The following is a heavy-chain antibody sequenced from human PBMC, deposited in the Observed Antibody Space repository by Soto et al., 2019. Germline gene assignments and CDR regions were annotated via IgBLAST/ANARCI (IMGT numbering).Heavy chain of an antibody. V-gene: IGHV4-31*03. Sequence: TLSLTCTVSGGSFSSGSYYWTWIRQRPGKGLEWIGYIYYSGSTYYSPSLKSRLSISLDTSKNQFSLRLSSVTAADTAMYYCARARLRAVYAFDIWGQGTMVTVSS. CDR2: IYYSGST. J-gene: IGHJ3*02. D-gene: IGHD5-12*01. CDR1: GGSFSSGSYY. CDR3: ARARLRAVYAFDI.